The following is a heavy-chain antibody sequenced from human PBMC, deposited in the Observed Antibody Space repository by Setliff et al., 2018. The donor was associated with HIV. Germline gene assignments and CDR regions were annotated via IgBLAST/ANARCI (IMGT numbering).Heavy chain of an antibody. CDR1: GYNFTSNG. CDR3: TRGRGIIGALVY. V-gene: IGHV1-18*01. CDR2: ISASKGNT. Sequence: ASVKVSCKASGYNFTSNGISWVRQAPGQGLEWMGRISASKGNTKYTQDFQGRVTMTTDTSTSTAYMELYNLRSEDTAMYYCTRGRGIIGALVYWGQGTLVTVSS. D-gene: IGHD2-21*01. J-gene: IGHJ4*02.